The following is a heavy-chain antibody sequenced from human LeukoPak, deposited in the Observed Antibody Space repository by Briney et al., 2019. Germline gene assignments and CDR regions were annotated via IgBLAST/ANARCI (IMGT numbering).Heavy chain of an antibody. V-gene: IGHV3-74*01. D-gene: IGHD2-8*01. CDR3: ARSNGFGMDV. Sequence: GGSLRLSCAASGFTFSFNSMHWVRHGPGKGLVWVSRIKRDGSGATYADSVKGRGTISRDNAKNTLYLQMNSLRAEDTAVYYCARSNGFGMDVWGQGTTVTVSS. CDR2: IKRDGSGA. CDR1: GFTFSFNS. J-gene: IGHJ6*01.